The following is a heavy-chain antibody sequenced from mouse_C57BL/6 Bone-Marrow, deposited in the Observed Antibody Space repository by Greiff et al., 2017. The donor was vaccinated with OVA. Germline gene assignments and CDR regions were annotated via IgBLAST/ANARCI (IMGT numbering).Heavy chain of an antibody. D-gene: IGHD3-2*02. V-gene: IGHV1-50*01. J-gene: IGHJ2*01. CDR1: GYTFTSYW. CDR3: AREGQLRPLYFDY. CDR2: IDPSDSYT. Sequence: VQLKQPGAELVKPGASVKLSCKASGYTFTSYWMQWVKQRPGQGLEWIGEIDPSDSYTNYNQKFKGKATLTVDTSSSTAYMQLSSLTSEDSAVYYCAREGQLRPLYFDYWGQGTTLTVSS.